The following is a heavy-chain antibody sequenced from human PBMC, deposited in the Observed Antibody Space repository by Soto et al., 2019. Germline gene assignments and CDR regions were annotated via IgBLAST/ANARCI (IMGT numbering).Heavy chain of an antibody. Sequence: SGPTLVNPTQTLTLTCTFSGFSLSTSGMCVSWIRQPPGKALEWLALIDWDDDKYYSTSLKTRLTISKDTSKNQVVLTMTNMGPVDTATYYCARLTYYDSSGYYYNYFDYWGQGTLVTVSS. D-gene: IGHD3-22*01. CDR1: GFSLSTSGMC. J-gene: IGHJ4*02. CDR3: ARLTYYDSSGYYYNYFDY. CDR2: IDWDDDK. V-gene: IGHV2-70*01.